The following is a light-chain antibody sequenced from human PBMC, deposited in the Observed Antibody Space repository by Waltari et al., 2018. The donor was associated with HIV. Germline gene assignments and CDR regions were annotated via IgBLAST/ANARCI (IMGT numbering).Light chain of an antibody. V-gene: IGKV3-11*01. CDR2: DAS. J-gene: IGKJ4*01. CDR1: QSVSYY. Sequence: EIVLTQSPATLSLSPGERATLSCRASQSVSYYLAWYQQRPGQAPRLLIYDASNRATGIPARFSGSGSGTDFTLTISSLEPEDFATYYCQQANSFPLTFGGGTKVEI. CDR3: QQANSFPLT.